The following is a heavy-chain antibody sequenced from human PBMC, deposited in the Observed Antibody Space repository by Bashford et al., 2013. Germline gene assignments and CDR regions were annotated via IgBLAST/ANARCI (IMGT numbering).Heavy chain of an antibody. Sequence: WIRQPPGKALEWLALLYRNDDKRYNPSLKSRLTITKDTSKNQVFLTMTNMDPVDTATYYCARIQRYSTTLYYLDYVGPGNPGHRLL. CDR2: LYRNDDK. J-gene: IGHJ4*02. V-gene: IGHV2-5*01. D-gene: IGHD5-12*01. CDR3: ARIQRYSTTLYYLDY.